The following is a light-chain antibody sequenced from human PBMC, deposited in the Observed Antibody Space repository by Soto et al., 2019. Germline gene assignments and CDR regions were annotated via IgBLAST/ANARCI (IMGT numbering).Light chain of an antibody. Sequence: VVLTQSPATLSLSPGETATLSCRASRHVHINALAWYQQKPGRTPTLLIYGASTRATDIPDRFSATGSGTDFSLTISSVEPEDSAVYYCQQYGASPFTFGPGTRVEI. CDR2: GAS. CDR1: RHVHINA. CDR3: QQYGASPFT. V-gene: IGKV3-20*01. J-gene: IGKJ3*01.